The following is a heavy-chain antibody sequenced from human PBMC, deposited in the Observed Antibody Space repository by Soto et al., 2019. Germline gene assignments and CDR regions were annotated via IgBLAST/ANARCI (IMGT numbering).Heavy chain of an antibody. CDR2: ISGSGGTT. V-gene: IGHV3-23*01. Sequence: EVQLLESGGGLVQPGESLRLSCEASGFTFSSYAMGWVRQAPGKGLEWVSAISGSGGTTHYADPVKGRFTISRDNSKNTLYLRMNSLRAEDTAVYYCAKGGYTLAYAWGQGTLVTVSS. J-gene: IGHJ5*02. CDR1: GFTFSSYA. D-gene: IGHD5-18*01. CDR3: AKGGYTLAYA.